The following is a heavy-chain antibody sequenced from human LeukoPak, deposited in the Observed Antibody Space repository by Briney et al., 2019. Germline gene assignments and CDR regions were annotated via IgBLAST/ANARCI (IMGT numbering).Heavy chain of an antibody. V-gene: IGHV1-46*01. CDR3: ARRNSHIGSYRPSYYFDY. CDR1: GYAFTNYY. J-gene: IGHJ4*02. CDR2: INPSGGST. D-gene: IGHD1-26*01. Sequence: GASGKVSCKSSGYAFTNYYIHWVRQAPGQGLEWMGIINPSGGSTIYAQKFQGRVTMTRDTSTSTIYMELSSLRSEDKAVYYCARRNSHIGSYRPSYYFDYWGQGTLVTVSS.